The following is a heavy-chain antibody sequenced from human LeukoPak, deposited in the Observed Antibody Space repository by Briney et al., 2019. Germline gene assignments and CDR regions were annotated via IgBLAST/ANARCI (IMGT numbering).Heavy chain of an antibody. CDR1: GFTVSSNY. J-gene: IGHJ4*02. V-gene: IGHV3-53*01. Sequence: GGSLRLSCAASGFTVSSNYMSWVRQAPGKGLEWVSVIYSGGSTYYADSVKGRFTISRDNSKNTLYLQMNSLRAEDTAVYYCARGIWFGELSTFDYWGQGTLVPVSS. CDR3: ARGIWFGELSTFDY. D-gene: IGHD3-10*01. CDR2: IYSGGST.